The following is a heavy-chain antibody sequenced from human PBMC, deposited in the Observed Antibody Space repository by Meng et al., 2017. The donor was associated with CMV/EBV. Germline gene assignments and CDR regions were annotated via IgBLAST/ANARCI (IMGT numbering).Heavy chain of an antibody. J-gene: IGHJ4*02. V-gene: IGHV3-48*04. CDR3: ARVAFLPPYCGGDCSAHYYFDY. D-gene: IGHD2-21*01. CDR2: ISSSSSTI. CDR1: GFTFSSYS. Sequence: GESLKISCAASGFTFSSYSMNWVRQAPGKGLEWVSYISSSSSTIYYADSVKGRFTISRDNAKNSLYLQMNSLRAEDTAVYYCARVAFLPPYCGGDCSAHYYFDYWGQGTLVTVSS.